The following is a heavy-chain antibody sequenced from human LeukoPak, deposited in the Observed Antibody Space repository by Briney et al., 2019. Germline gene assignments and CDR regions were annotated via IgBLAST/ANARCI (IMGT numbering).Heavy chain of an antibody. CDR3: ASRGITGTTSYNYFDP. D-gene: IGHD1-7*01. CDR1: GFTFNIYG. V-gene: IGHV3-30*02. CDR2: IWFDGSNK. J-gene: IGHJ5*02. Sequence: PGGSLRLSCAASGFTFNIYGMHWVRQAPGKGLEWVAFIWFDGSNKYYADSVKGRFTISRDNSKATLYLQMNSLGAEDTAVYYCASRGITGTTSYNYFDPWGQGTLVTVSS.